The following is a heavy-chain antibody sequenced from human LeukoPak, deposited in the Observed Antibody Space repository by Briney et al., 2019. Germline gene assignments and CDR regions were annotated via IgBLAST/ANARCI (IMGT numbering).Heavy chain of an antibody. CDR2: INPNSGGT. J-gene: IGHJ3*02. V-gene: IGHV1-2*02. Sequence: ASVKVSCKASGYTFTGYYMHWVRQAPGQGLEWMGWINPNSGGTNYAQKFQGRVTMTRDTSISAACMELSRLRSDDTAVYYCARPPIRTPPKSTTVVKDDAFDIWGQGTMVTVSS. CDR3: ARPPIRTPPKSTTVVKDDAFDI. CDR1: GYTFTGYY. D-gene: IGHD4-23*01.